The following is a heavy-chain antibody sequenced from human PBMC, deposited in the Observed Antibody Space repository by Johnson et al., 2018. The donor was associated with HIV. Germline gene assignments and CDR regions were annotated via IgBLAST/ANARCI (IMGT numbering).Heavy chain of an antibody. J-gene: IGHJ3*02. Sequence: VHLVESGGGVVRPGGSLRLSCAASGFTFDDYAMHWVRQAPGKGLEWVSGISWNSGSIGYADSVKGRFTISRDNAKNSLYLQMNSLRAEDTALYYCAKDRGGDRQGAFDIGGQGTMVTVSS. CDR3: AKDRGGDRQGAFDI. V-gene: IGHV3-9*01. CDR2: ISWNSGSI. D-gene: IGHD3-16*01. CDR1: GFTFDDYA.